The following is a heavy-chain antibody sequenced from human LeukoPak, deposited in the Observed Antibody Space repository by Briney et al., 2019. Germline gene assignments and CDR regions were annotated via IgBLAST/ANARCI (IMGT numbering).Heavy chain of an antibody. V-gene: IGHV4-39*01. CDR3: ARRGTSGWAYYFDF. Sequence: PSETLSLTCTVSGDSITTSSNYWGWIRQLPGKGLEWIGSVYRSGSSYYNPSLNNRVSISVYTSKNQFTLNLTSVTAADTAVYYCARRGTSGWAYYFDFWGQGSLLTVSS. CDR1: GDSITTSSNY. J-gene: IGHJ4*02. CDR2: VYRSGSS. D-gene: IGHD6-19*01.